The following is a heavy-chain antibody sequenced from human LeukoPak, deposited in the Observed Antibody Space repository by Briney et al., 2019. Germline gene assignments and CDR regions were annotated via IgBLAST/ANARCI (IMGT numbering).Heavy chain of an antibody. J-gene: IGHJ4*02. V-gene: IGHV3-30*02. CDR2: IRYDGSDK. Sequence: GGSLRLSCAASGFTFISFGMHWVRQAPGKGLEWVAFIRYDGSDKYYVDSVKGRFTISRDNSKKTLYLQLNSLRAEDTSIYYCAKDFSLGGSYFDHWGQGNLFTVSS. CDR1: GFTFISFG. D-gene: IGHD3-10*01. CDR3: AKDFSLGGSYFDH.